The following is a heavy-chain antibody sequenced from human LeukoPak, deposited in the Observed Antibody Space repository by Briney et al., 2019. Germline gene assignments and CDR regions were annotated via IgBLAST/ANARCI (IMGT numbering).Heavy chain of an antibody. Sequence: GGSLRLSCAASGFTFSSYDMHWVRQATGKGLEWVSAIGTAGDTYYPGSVKGRFTISRENAKNSLYLQMNSLRAEDTAAYYCARGKYVDTAMVHPNFDYWGQGTLVTVSS. J-gene: IGHJ4*02. V-gene: IGHV3-13*01. CDR3: ARGKYVDTAMVHPNFDY. D-gene: IGHD5-18*01. CDR1: GFTFSSYD. CDR2: IGTAGDT.